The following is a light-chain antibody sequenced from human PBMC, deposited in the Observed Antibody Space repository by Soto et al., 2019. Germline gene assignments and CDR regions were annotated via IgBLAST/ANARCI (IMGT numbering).Light chain of an antibody. CDR2: KAS. CDR3: QQYNSYSQRT. Sequence: DIQMTQSPSTLSASVGVRVTITCRASQSISSWLAWYQQKPGKAPKLLIYKASSLESGVPSRFSGSGSGTEFTLTISSLQPDDFATYYCQQYNSYSQRTFGQGTKVEIK. V-gene: IGKV1-5*03. CDR1: QSISSW. J-gene: IGKJ1*01.